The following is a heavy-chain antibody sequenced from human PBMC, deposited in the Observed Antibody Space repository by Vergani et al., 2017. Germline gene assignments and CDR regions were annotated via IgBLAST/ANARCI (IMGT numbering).Heavy chain of an antibody. Sequence: QVQLQQWGAGLLKPSETLSLTCAVYGGSISSYYWSWIRQPPGKGLEWIGYIYYSGSTNYNPSLKSRVTISVDTSKNQFSLKLSSVTAADTAVYYCARETGRDYGMDVWGQGTTVTVSS. J-gene: IGHJ6*02. CDR2: IYYSGST. CDR1: GGSISSYY. CDR3: ARETGRDYGMDV. D-gene: IGHD3-10*01. V-gene: IGHV4-59*01.